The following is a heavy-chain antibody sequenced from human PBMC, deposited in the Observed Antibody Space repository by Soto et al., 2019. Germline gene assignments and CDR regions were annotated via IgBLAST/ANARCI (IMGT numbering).Heavy chain of an antibody. D-gene: IGHD3-10*01. J-gene: IGHJ6*02. Sequence: VGYLRLSCAASGFTFSSYAMSWVRQAPGKGLEWVSAISGSGGSTYYADSVKGRFTISRDNSKNTLYLQMNSLRAEDTAVYYCAKRDRGYYYYYGMDVWGQGTTVTVSS. CDR1: GFTFSSYA. CDR2: ISGSGGST. V-gene: IGHV3-23*01. CDR3: AKRDRGYYYYYGMDV.